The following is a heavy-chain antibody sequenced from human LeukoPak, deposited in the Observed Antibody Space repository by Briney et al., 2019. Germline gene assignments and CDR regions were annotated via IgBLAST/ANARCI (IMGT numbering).Heavy chain of an antibody. CDR1: GFTFDDYA. V-gene: IGHV3-9*03. CDR2: ISWNSGSI. J-gene: IGHJ3*02. D-gene: IGHD1-26*01. Sequence: GGSLRLSCAASGFTFDDYAMHWVRQAPGKGLEWVSGISWNSGSIGYADSVKGRFTISRDNAKNSLYLQMNSLRAEDMALYYCAKERSRSLDDAFDIWGQGTMVTVSS. CDR3: AKERSRSLDDAFDI.